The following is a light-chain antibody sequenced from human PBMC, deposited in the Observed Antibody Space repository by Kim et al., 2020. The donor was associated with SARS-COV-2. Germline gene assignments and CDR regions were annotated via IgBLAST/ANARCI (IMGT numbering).Light chain of an antibody. J-gene: IGKJ4*01. V-gene: IGKV3-15*01. Sequence: SVSPGESATLSCRASQSVSRYLAWYQHKPGQAPSLLIYGASTRATGIPDRFSGSGSGTEFTLTISSLQSEDFAVYYCQHYNSWPLTFGGGTKLEI. CDR3: QHYNSWPLT. CDR2: GAS. CDR1: QSVSRY.